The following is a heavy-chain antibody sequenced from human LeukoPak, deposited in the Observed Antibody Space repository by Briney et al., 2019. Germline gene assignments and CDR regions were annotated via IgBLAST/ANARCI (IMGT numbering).Heavy chain of an antibody. CDR3: ARGGGTYNY. CDR2: TYYRSKWYN. V-gene: IGHV6-1*01. Sequence: SQTLSLTCAISGDSVSSNRSAWSWIRQSPSRGLEWLGTTYYRSKWYNDYAISVKRRITIIPDTSANKFSLQLNSVTPEDTAVYYCARGGGTYNYWGQGTLVTVSS. CDR1: GDSVSSNRSA. J-gene: IGHJ4*02. D-gene: IGHD1-26*01.